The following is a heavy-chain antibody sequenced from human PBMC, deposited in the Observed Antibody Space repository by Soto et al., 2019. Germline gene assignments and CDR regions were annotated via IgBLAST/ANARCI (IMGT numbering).Heavy chain of an antibody. CDR1: GFTFSSYA. Sequence: EVQLLESGGGLVQPGGSLRLSCAASGFTFSSYAMSWVRQAPGKGLEWVTVISDTGGTTYYADSVKGRLTISRDNSKITLYLQMISLRAEDTAVYYCAKVYSSGWYPGRARAFDIWGQGTMVTVSS. V-gene: IGHV3-23*01. D-gene: IGHD6-19*01. CDR2: ISDTGGTT. CDR3: AKVYSSGWYPGRARAFDI. J-gene: IGHJ3*02.